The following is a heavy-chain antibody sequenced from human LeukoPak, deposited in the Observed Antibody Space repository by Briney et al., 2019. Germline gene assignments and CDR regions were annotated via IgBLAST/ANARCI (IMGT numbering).Heavy chain of an antibody. J-gene: IGHJ3*02. Sequence: PSQTLSLTCTVSGGSISSGGYYWSWIRQHPGKGLEWIGYIYYSGSTYYNPSLKSRVTISVDTSKNQFSLKLSSVTAADTAVYYCARARRELYAFDIWGQGTMVTVSS. V-gene: IGHV4-31*03. CDR1: GGSISSGGYY. D-gene: IGHD3-10*01. CDR3: ARARRELYAFDI. CDR2: IYYSGST.